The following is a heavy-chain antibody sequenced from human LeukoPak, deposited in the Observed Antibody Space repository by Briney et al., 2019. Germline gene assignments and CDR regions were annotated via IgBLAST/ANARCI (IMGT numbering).Heavy chain of an antibody. V-gene: IGHV3-48*04. CDR1: GVTFSSYS. CDR2: ISSSGDTI. Sequence: GGSLRLSCAASGVTFSSYSMNWVRQAPGKGLEWVSHISSSGDTIFYADSVKGRFTISRDNAKNSLYLQMNSLRAEDTAVYYCVREGNYYDSSGYYYVYYFDYWGQGTLVTVSS. D-gene: IGHD3-22*01. J-gene: IGHJ4*02. CDR3: VREGNYYDSSGYYYVYYFDY.